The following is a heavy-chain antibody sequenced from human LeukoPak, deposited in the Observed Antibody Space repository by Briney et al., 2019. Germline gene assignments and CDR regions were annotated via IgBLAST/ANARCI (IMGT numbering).Heavy chain of an antibody. Sequence: ASVKVSCKASGYTFTDSYVHWVRQAPGQGLEWMGIINPSGGSTTYAQKFQGRVTMTRDTSTSTVYMELSSLRSEDTAVYYCARERSIAARHFVYWGQGTLVTVSS. D-gene: IGHD6-6*01. CDR3: ARERSIAARHFVY. CDR1: GYTFTDSY. V-gene: IGHV1-46*01. CDR2: INPSGGST. J-gene: IGHJ4*02.